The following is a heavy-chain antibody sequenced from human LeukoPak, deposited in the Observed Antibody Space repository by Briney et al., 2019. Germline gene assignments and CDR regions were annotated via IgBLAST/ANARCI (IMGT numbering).Heavy chain of an antibody. J-gene: IGHJ4*02. V-gene: IGHV1-69*04. CDR3: AREEYGDYSDY. D-gene: IGHD4-17*01. Sequence: SVKVSCKASGGTFSRYAFSWVRQAPGQGLEWMGRIIPTLGIANYAQTFQDRVTITADKSTSTAYMELRSLRSDDTAVYYCAREEYGDYSDYWGQGTLVTVSS. CDR2: IIPTLGIA. CDR1: GGTFSRYA.